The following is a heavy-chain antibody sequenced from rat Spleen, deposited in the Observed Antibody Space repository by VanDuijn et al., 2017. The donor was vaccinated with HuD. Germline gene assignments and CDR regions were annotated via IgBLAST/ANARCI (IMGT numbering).Heavy chain of an antibody. Sequence: EVRLVESGGGLVQPGRSLKLSCLASGFTFTNYDMAWVRQAPTKGLDWVASISYDGYNTYYRDSVKGRFTVSRDNAKSTLYLQMDSLRSEDTATYYCTTYPFSYWGQGTLVTVSS. CDR2: ISYDGYNT. V-gene: IGHV5-20*01. D-gene: IGHD3-8*01. CDR3: TTYPFSY. J-gene: IGHJ3*01. CDR1: GFTFTNYD.